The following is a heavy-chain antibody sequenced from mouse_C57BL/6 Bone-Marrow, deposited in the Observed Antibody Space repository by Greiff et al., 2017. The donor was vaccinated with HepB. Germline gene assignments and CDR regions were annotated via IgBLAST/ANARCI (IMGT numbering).Heavy chain of an antibody. CDR3: ASLGNHDYAMDY. CDR1: GYTFTDYN. J-gene: IGHJ4*01. Sequence: VQLKESGPELVKPGASVKMSCKASGYTFTDYNMHWVKQSHGKSLEWIGYIKPNNGGTSDNQKFKGKATLPVNKSSSTAYMALRSLTSEDAAVYYCASLGNHDYAMDYWGQGTSVTVSS. V-gene: IGHV1-22*01. D-gene: IGHD2-1*01. CDR2: IKPNNGGT.